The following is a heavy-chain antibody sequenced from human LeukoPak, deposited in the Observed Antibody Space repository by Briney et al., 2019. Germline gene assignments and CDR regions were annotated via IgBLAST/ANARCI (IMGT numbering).Heavy chain of an antibody. V-gene: IGHV4-59*08. CDR1: GGSITYYH. J-gene: IGHJ4*02. CDR3: ARRLGSWYAFDY. CDR2: IYSSGST. D-gene: IGHD6-13*01. Sequence: SETLSLTCTVSGGSITYYHWSWTRQPPGKGLEWIGYIYSSGSTNYNPSLKSRVTISVDTPKNQFSLKLSSVSAADTAVYYCARRLGSWYAFDYWGQGTLVTVSS.